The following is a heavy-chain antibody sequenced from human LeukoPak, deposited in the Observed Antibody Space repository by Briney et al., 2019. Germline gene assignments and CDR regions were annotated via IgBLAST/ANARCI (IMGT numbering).Heavy chain of an antibody. J-gene: IGHJ4*02. Sequence: SETLSLTCTVSGGFISTYYWSWIRQPPGKGLEWIGYIYFSGTTNYNPSLKSRVTISVDTSKNQFSLKLSSVTAADTAVYYCARSVLYSSGWYVPFDYWGQGTLVTVSS. CDR3: ARSVLYSSGWYVPFDY. CDR1: GGFISTYY. V-gene: IGHV4-59*01. D-gene: IGHD6-19*01. CDR2: IYFSGTT.